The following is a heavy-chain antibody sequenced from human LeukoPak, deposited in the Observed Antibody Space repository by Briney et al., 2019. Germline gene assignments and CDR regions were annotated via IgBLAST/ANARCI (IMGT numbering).Heavy chain of an antibody. CDR2: IYYSGST. D-gene: IGHD1/OR15-1a*01. Sequence: SETLSLTCSVSGGSISSYYWSWIRQPPGKGLEWIGYIYYSGSTNYNPSLKSRVTISVDTSKNQFSLKLSSVTAADTAVYYCARDEQGWYFDLWGRGTLVTVSS. V-gene: IGHV4-59*01. CDR3: ARDEQGWYFDL. CDR1: GGSISSYY. J-gene: IGHJ2*01.